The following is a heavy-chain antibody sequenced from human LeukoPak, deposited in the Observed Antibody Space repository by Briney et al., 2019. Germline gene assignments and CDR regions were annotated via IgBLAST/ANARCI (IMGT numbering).Heavy chain of an antibody. J-gene: IGHJ6*02. V-gene: IGHV4-4*07. CDR3: ARENYYDSSGYSEGMDV. D-gene: IGHD3-22*01. CDR1: GGSISDHY. Sequence: SETLSLTCTVSGGSISDHYSSWIRQPAGKGLEWIGRMYVSGTTNYNPSLRSRVSMSMDTSKNQFSLRLTSVTAADTAVYYCARENYYDSSGYSEGMDVWGQGTTVTVS. CDR2: MYVSGTT.